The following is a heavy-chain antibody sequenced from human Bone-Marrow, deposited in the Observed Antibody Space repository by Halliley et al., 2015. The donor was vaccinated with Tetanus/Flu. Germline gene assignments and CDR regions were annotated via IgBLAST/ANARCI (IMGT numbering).Heavy chain of an antibody. CDR2: IAYNGVL. CDR1: GGSMKSHH. D-gene: IGHD6-13*01. J-gene: IGHJ5*02. CDR3: ARDSHSPSPMGEFAP. Sequence: TLSLTCTVSGGSMKSHHWTWLRQSPGKGLEWLGHIAYNGVLDYSPSLESRIAMSLDTSKNHFSLNLTSVTAADTAVYYCARDSHSPSPMGEFAPWGQGPLVIVSS. V-gene: IGHV4-59*11.